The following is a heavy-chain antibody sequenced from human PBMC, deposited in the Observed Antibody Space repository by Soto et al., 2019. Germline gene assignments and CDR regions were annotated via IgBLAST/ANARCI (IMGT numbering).Heavy chain of an antibody. Sequence: EVQLVESGGGLVKPGGSLRLSCAASGFTFSNAWMSWVRQAPWKGLEWVGRIKSISDGGTTDYAAPVKGRFTISRDDSKTTLYLQMNSLKTEDTAVYFCTTDAAIVWGQGTLVTVSS. CDR3: TTDAAIV. J-gene: IGHJ4*02. CDR2: IKSISDGGTT. CDR1: GFTFSNAW. D-gene: IGHD1-26*01. V-gene: IGHV3-15*01.